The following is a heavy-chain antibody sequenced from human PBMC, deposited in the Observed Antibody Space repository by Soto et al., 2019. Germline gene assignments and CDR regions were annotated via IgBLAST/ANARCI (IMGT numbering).Heavy chain of an antibody. J-gene: IGHJ4*02. CDR1: GGSFSGYY. CDR3: ARDKITGLFDY. D-gene: IGHD2-8*02. CDR2: INHSGST. V-gene: IGHV4-34*01. Sequence: QVQLQQWRAGLLKPSETLSLTCAVYGGSFSGYYWTWIRQPPGTGLEWIGEINHSGSTNYNPSLKRRVTRSVDTSKTPFSLKLTSVTAAETAVYYCARDKITGLFDYWGQGTLVTVSS.